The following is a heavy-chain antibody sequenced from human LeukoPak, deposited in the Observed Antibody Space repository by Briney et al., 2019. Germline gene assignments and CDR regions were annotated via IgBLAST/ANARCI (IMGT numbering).Heavy chain of an antibody. V-gene: IGHV1-24*01. D-gene: IGHD3-10*01. CDR3: ATGVRGVNTFDP. J-gene: IGHJ5*02. CDR1: GYTLTELS. CDR2: FGPEDGET. Sequence: ASVKVSCKVSGYTLTELSMHWVRQAPGKGLEWMGGFGPEDGETIYAQKFQGRVTMTEDTSTDTAYMELSSLRSEDTAVYYCATGVRGVNTFDPWGQGTLVTVSS.